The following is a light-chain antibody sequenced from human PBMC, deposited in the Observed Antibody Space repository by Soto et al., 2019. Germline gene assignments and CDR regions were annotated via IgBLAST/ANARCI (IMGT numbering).Light chain of an antibody. Sequence: QLVLTQSPSASASLGASVRLTCTLSSGHSHYAIAWHQQQPEKGPRFLMKVNSDGSHTKGAGIPDRFSASSSGAERYLTISSLQPEDEADYYCQTWGSGLWVFGGGTKLTVL. V-gene: IGLV4-69*01. CDR2: VNSDGSH. CDR1: SGHSHYA. J-gene: IGLJ3*02. CDR3: QTWGSGLWV.